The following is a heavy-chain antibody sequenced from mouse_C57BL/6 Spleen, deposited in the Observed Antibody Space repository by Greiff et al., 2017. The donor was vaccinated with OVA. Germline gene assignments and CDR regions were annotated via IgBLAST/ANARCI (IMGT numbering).Heavy chain of an antibody. CDR2: IRLKSDNYAT. CDR3: TGGPDY. CDR1: GFTFSNYW. V-gene: IGHV6-3*01. Sequence: DVMLVESGGGLVQPGGSMKLSCVASGFTFSNYWMNWVRQSPETGLEWVAQIRLKSDNYATHYAESVKGRFTISRDDSKSSVYLQMNNLRAEDTGIYYCTGGPDYWGQGTSVTVSS. J-gene: IGHJ4*01.